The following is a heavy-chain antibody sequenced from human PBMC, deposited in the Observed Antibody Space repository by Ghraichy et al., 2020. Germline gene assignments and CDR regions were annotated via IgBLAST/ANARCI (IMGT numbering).Heavy chain of an antibody. V-gene: IGHV4-4*07. CDR1: GGSISSYY. Sequence: SETLSLTCNVSGGSISSYYWSWIRQPAGKGLEWIGRLYTSGSTNYSPSLKSRGTMSVETSKNQFSLKLSSVTAADTAGYYCARGSSGYYYGWGQGTLVTVSS. J-gene: IGHJ4*01. CDR3: ARGSSGYYYG. D-gene: IGHD3-22*01. CDR2: LYTSGST.